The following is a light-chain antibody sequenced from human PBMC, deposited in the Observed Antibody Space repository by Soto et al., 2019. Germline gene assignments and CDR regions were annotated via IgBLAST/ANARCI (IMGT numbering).Light chain of an antibody. J-gene: IGKJ4*01. CDR2: HAS. V-gene: IGKV1-9*01. CDR3: QQFMTYPLT. Sequence: IQLTQSPSSLSASVGDRVTITCRASQGISRYLAWYQQKPAKAPKLLIYHASTLQSGLPSRFSGSGSGTDFTLTISSLQPEDFATYYCQQFMTYPLTFGGGTKVDIK. CDR1: QGISRY.